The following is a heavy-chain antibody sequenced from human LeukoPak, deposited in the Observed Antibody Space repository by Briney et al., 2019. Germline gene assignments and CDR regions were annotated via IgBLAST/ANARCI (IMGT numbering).Heavy chain of an antibody. J-gene: IGHJ4*02. CDR3: ASSLSRYYYDSSGYAFDY. Sequence: SQTLSLTCAVLGGSISSGGYSGNWIRQPPGKGLEWIGYIYHSGSTYYNPSLKSRVTISVDRSKNQFSLKLSSVTAADTAVYYCASSLSRYYYDSSGYAFDYWGQGTLVTVSS. D-gene: IGHD3-22*01. CDR1: GGSISSGGYS. V-gene: IGHV4-30-2*01. CDR2: IYHSGST.